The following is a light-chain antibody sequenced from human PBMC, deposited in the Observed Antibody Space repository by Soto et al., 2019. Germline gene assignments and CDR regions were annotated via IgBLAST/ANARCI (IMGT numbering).Light chain of an antibody. CDR3: QSYDSSLSGSV. J-gene: IGLJ3*02. CDR1: SSNIGAGYD. V-gene: IGLV1-40*01. Sequence: QSVLTQPPSVSGAPGQRVTISCTGSSSNIGAGYDVHWYQQLPGTAPKLLIYGNSNRPSGVPDRFSGSKSGTSASLAIXGXXXXXXXXXXCQSYDSSLSGSVFGGGTKLTVL. CDR2: GNS.